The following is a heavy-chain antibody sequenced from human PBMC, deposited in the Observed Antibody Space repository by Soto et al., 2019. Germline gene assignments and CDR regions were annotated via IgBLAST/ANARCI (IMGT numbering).Heavy chain of an antibody. V-gene: IGHV4-31*03. CDR2: IYYSGST. CDR1: GGSISSGGYY. J-gene: IGHJ4*02. CDR3: AGERGYSYGYDDY. Sequence: QVQLQESGPGLVKPSQTLSLTCTVSGGSISSGGYYWSWIRQHPGKGLEWIGYIYYSGSTYYNPSLKSRVXXSXDXFKNQFSLKLSSVTAADTAVYYCAGERGYSYGYDDYWGQGTLVTVSS. D-gene: IGHD5-18*01.